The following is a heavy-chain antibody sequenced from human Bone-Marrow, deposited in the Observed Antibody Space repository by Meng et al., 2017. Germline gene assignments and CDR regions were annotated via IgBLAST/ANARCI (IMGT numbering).Heavy chain of an antibody. J-gene: IGHJ4*02. CDR3: ARGGLYCTNGVCYWYYFDY. CDR1: GYTFTSYG. CDR2: ISAYNGNT. V-gene: IGHV1-18*01. Sequence: ASVKVSCKASGYTFTSYGIIWVRQAPGQGLEWMGWISAYNGNTNYAQKLQGRVTMTTDTSTSTAYMELRSLRSDDTAVYYCARGGLYCTNGVCYWYYFDYWGQGTLVTVSS. D-gene: IGHD2-8*01.